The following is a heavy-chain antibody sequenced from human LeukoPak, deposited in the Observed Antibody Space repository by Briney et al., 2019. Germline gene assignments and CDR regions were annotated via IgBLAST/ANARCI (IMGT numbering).Heavy chain of an antibody. Sequence: ASVKVSCKASGGTFSSYGISWARQAPGQGLEWMGRIIPVLGIANCAQKFQGRVTITADNSTSTAYMELSSLRSEDTAVYYCARDLVPPSAFNVWGQGTMVTVSS. V-gene: IGHV1-69*04. CDR3: ARDLVPPSAFNV. CDR2: IIPVLGIA. J-gene: IGHJ3*01. CDR1: GGTFSSYG.